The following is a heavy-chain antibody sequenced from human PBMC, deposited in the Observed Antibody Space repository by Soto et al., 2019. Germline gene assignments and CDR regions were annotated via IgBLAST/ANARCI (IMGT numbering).Heavy chain of an antibody. J-gene: IGHJ1*01. CDR3: ARGVAGSGFGL. Sequence: SQTVSLTCAIPGASVSSNTAAWNWFRSCPTRGCQWLARTYYGANGRYDYAVCVKSRITANPDTTKNHYSQQLCSVTPADTAVYSCARGVAGSGFGLWGQRPLVTVSS. CDR2: TYYGANGRY. CDR1: GASVSSNTAA. V-gene: IGHV6-1*01. D-gene: IGHD2-15*01.